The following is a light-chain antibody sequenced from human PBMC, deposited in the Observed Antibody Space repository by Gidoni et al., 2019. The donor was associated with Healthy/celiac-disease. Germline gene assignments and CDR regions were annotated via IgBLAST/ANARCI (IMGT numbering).Light chain of an antibody. V-gene: IGKV3-15*01. Sequence: EMVMTQSPATLAVSPGERATLSCRASQSVSSNLAWYQQKPGQAPRLLIYDTSTRATGVPARFSGSGSGTEFTLTISSLQSEDFAVFYCQHYNNWPSRSFGQGTKLEIK. CDR1: QSVSSN. CDR3: QHYNNWPSRS. CDR2: DTS. J-gene: IGKJ2*04.